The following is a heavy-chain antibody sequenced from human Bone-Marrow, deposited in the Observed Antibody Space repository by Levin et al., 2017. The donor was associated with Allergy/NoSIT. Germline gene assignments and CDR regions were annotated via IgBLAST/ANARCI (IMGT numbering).Heavy chain of an antibody. J-gene: IGHJ4*02. V-gene: IGHV3-30-3*01. Sequence: GESLKISCAASGFTFSSYAMHWVRQAPGKGLEWVAVISYDGSNKYYADSVKGRFTISRDNSKNTLYLQMNSLRAEDTAVYYCARDGQGGQQSVAGTGGRFAHQGSVDYWGQGTLVTVSS. CDR2: ISYDGSNK. D-gene: IGHD6-19*01. CDR1: GFTFSSYA. CDR3: ARDGQGGQQSVAGTGGRFAHQGSVDY.